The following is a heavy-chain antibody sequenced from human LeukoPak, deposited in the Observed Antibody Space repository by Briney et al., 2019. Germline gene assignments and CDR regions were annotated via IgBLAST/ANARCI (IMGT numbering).Heavy chain of an antibody. D-gene: IGHD1-26*01. V-gene: IGHV3-21*01. CDR1: GLPFSVHS. CDR3: ARIREPHYFYW. Sequence: GRSLRLACAVAGLPFSVHSTVWVRHAPGEGLEWVSSINRIMTVKFYAHSVKDRFTISRDNAETSLYLQMRGLSAEDTAVYFCARIREPHYFYWWGQGTLVTVSS. CDR2: INRIMTVK. J-gene: IGHJ4*02.